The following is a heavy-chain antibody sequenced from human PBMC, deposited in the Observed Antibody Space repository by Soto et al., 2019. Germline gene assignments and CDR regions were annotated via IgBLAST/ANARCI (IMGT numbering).Heavy chain of an antibody. J-gene: IGHJ6*02. Sequence: EVQLVESGGGLIQPGGSLRLSCAASGFTVSSNYMSWVRQAPGKGLEWVSVIYRGGSTYYADSVKGRFTISRDNSKNTLYLQMNSLRAEDTAVYYCARDRYDILTGYYFGYYYYGMDVWGQGTTVTVSS. CDR3: ARDRYDILTGYYFGYYYYGMDV. V-gene: IGHV3-53*01. CDR1: GFTVSSNY. CDR2: IYRGGST. D-gene: IGHD3-9*01.